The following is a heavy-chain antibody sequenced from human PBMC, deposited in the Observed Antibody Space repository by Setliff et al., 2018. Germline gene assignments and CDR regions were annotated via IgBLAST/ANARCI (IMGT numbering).Heavy chain of an antibody. D-gene: IGHD6-13*01. CDR3: ARHASSGLQTFDF. J-gene: IGHJ4*02. CDR1: GGSISTSSYY. Sequence: SETLSLTCTVSGGSISTSSYYWGWIRQPPGKGLECIGSIYYSGYTYYNPSLKSRVTISVDTSKNQFSLKLTSVTAADTAVYYCARHASSGLQTFDFWGQGALVTVSS. CDR2: IYYSGYT. V-gene: IGHV4-39*01.